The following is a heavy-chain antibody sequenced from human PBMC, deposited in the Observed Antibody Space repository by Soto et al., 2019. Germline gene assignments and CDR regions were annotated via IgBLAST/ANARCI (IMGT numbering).Heavy chain of an antibody. J-gene: IGHJ3*02. V-gene: IGHV1-18*01. Sequence: ASVKVSCKASGYTFTSYGISWVRQAPGQGLEWMGWISAYNGNTNYAQKLQGRVTMTTDTSTSTAYMELRSLGSDDTAVYYCARVEMATKVNDAFDIWGQGTMVTVSS. CDR3: ARVEMATKVNDAFDI. CDR1: GYTFTSYG. D-gene: IGHD5-12*01. CDR2: ISAYNGNT.